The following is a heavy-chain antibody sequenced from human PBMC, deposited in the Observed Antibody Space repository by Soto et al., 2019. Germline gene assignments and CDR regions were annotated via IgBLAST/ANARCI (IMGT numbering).Heavy chain of an antibody. CDR2: IYYSGST. CDR1: GGSISSYY. D-gene: IGHD3-3*01. Sequence: SETLSLTCTVSGGSISSYYWSWIRQPPGKGLEWIGYIYYSGSTNYNPSLKSRVTISVDTSKNQFSLKLGSVTAADTAVYYCARLSGRGVVIFPFFDYWGQGTLVTVS. V-gene: IGHV4-59*08. J-gene: IGHJ4*02. CDR3: ARLSGRGVVIFPFFDY.